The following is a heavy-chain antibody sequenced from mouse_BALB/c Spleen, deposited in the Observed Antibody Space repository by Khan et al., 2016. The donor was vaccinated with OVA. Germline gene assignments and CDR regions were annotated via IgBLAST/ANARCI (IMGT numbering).Heavy chain of an antibody. CDR1: GYSFTSYY. D-gene: IGHD2-2*01. J-gene: IGHJ3*01. V-gene: IGHV1-31*01. CDR2: IDPFSGGS. CDR3: TRHGYVAWFTY. Sequence: EVQRVESGPELMKPGASVKISCKASGYSFTSYYIHWVMQRHGESLEWIGYIDPFSGGSTYNQKFKGKATLTVDKSSSTAYIHLSNLTSEDSAVYYCTRHGYVAWFTYWGQGTLVTVSA.